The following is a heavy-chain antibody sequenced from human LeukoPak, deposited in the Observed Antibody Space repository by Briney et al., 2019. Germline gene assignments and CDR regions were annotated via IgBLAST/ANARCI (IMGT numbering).Heavy chain of an antibody. CDR1: GFTFSSYW. CDR2: INSDGSST. Sequence: GGPLRLSCAASGFTFSSYWMHWVRQAPGKGLVWVSRINSDGSSTSYADSVKGRFTISRDNAKNTLYLQMNSLRAEDTAVYYCARVVYSGSYYGDYFDYWGQGTLVTVSS. J-gene: IGHJ4*02. CDR3: ARVVYSGSYYGDYFDY. V-gene: IGHV3-74*01. D-gene: IGHD1-26*01.